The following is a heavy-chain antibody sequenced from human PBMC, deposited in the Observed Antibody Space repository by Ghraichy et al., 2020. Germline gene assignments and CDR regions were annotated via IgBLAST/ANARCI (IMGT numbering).Heavy chain of an antibody. CDR1: GFTFSSYG. CDR2: ISHDGSNK. J-gene: IGHJ4*02. Sequence: GESLNISCVASGFTFSSYGMHWVRQAPGKGLEWVAVISHDGSNKFYVDSVKGRFTISRDNSKNTLYLQMKSLTAEDTAVYYCARDRTMMGVVLAYYFDSWGQGTLVTVST. CDR3: ARDRTMMGVVLAYYFDS. D-gene: IGHD3-22*01. V-gene: IGHV3-30*03.